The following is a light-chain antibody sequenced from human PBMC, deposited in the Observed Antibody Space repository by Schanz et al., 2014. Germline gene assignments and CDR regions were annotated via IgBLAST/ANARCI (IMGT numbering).Light chain of an antibody. Sequence: QSVLTQPPSASGTPGQRVTISCSGSSSNFGSNTVNWYQHLPGTAPKLLISFNDQRPSGVPDRLSGSKSGTSASLAISDLQSEDEADYYCAAWDDSLNAYVFGTGTKLTVL. CDR1: SSNFGSNT. CDR3: AAWDDSLNAYV. V-gene: IGLV1-44*01. J-gene: IGLJ1*01. CDR2: FND.